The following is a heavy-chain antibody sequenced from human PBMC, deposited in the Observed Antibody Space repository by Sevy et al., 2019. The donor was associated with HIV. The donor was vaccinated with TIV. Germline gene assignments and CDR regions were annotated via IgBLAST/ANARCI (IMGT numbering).Heavy chain of an antibody. Sequence: GGSLRLSCAASGFTFSSYGMHWVRQAPGKGLEWVAVISYDGSNKYYADSVKGRFIISRDNSKNTLYLQMNSLRAEDTAVYYCAKDLSQIDYYDSSGYLSYWGQGTLVTVSS. CDR3: AKDLSQIDYYDSSGYLSY. CDR2: ISYDGSNK. D-gene: IGHD3-22*01. J-gene: IGHJ4*02. CDR1: GFTFSSYG. V-gene: IGHV3-30*18.